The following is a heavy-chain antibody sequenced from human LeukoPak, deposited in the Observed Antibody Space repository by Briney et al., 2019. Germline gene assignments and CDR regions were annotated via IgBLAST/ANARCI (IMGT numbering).Heavy chain of an antibody. Sequence: GASLRLSCAAPGFTFSSYAMSWVRQAPGKGLEWVSAISSSGGSTYYADSVKGRFTISRDNSKNTLYLQMNSLRAEDTAVYYCAKIGHCSSTSCPFGYWGQGTLVTVSS. CDR2: ISSSGGST. CDR1: GFTFSSYA. V-gene: IGHV3-23*01. CDR3: AKIGHCSSTSCPFGY. J-gene: IGHJ4*02. D-gene: IGHD2-2*01.